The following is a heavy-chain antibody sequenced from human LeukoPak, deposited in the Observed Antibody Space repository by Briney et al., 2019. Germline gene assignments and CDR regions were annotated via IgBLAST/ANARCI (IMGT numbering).Heavy chain of an antibody. J-gene: IGHJ4*02. CDR2: ISYDGSKK. CDR3: AKGGSTSPYYFDY. Sequence: GRSLRLSCAASGFTFSSYAMHWVRQAPGKGLEWVAVISYDGSKKYYADSVKGRFTISRDNSKNTLYLQMNSLRAEDTAVYYCAKGGSTSPYYFDYWGQGTLVTVSS. CDR1: GFTFSSYA. D-gene: IGHD2-2*01. V-gene: IGHV3-30-3*01.